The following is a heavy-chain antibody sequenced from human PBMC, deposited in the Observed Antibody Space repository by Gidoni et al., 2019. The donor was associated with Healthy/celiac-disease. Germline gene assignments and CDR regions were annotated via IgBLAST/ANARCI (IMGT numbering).Heavy chain of an antibody. J-gene: IGHJ4*02. Sequence: EVQLVASGGGLVQPGGSLRLPCAASGFTFSSYWMSWVRQAPGKGLEWVANIKQDGREKYYVDSVKGRFTISRDNAKNSLYLQMNSLRAEDTAVYYCARLMGYYDSSGLDYWGQGTLVTVSS. CDR2: IKQDGREK. D-gene: IGHD3-22*01. CDR1: GFTFSSYW. V-gene: IGHV3-7*01. CDR3: ARLMGYYDSSGLDY.